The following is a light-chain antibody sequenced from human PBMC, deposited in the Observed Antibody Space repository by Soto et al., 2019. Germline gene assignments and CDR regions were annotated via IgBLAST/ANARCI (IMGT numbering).Light chain of an antibody. CDR3: SSYAGSNNWDVV. J-gene: IGLJ2*01. CDR2: EVS. Sequence: QSALTQPPSASGSPGQSVTISCTGTSSDVGGYNYVSWYQQHPGKAPKLMIYEVSKRPSGVPDRFSGSKSGNTASLTVSGLQAEDEADYYCSSYAGSNNWDVVFGGATKLTVL. CDR1: SSDVGGYNY. V-gene: IGLV2-8*01.